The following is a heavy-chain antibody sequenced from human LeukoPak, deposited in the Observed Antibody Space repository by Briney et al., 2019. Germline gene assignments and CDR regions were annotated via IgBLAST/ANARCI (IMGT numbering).Heavy chain of an antibody. CDR2: INPNSGGT. Sequence: GASVKVSCKASGYTFTGCYMHWVRQAPGQGLEWMGWINPNSGGTNYAQKFQGRVTMTRDTSISTAYMELSRLRSDDTAVYYCARGSSVLLWFRELLPNYWGQGTLVTVSS. V-gene: IGHV1-2*02. J-gene: IGHJ4*02. D-gene: IGHD3-10*01. CDR1: GYTFTGCY. CDR3: ARGSSVLLWFRELLPNY.